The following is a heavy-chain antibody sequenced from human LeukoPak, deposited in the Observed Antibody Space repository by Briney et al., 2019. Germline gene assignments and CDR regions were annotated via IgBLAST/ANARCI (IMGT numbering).Heavy chain of an antibody. CDR2: IKQDGSEK. V-gene: IGHV3-7*01. D-gene: IGHD3-3*01. CDR1: GVSISSGN. CDR3: ARDIGWSGYYTIRGYYMDV. Sequence: ETLSLTCSVSGVSISSGNDYWNWIRQSPGKGLEWVANIKQDGSEKYYVDSVKGRFTISRDNAKNSLYLQMNSLRAEDTAVYYCARDIGWSGYYTIRGYYMDVWGKGTTVTVSS. J-gene: IGHJ6*03.